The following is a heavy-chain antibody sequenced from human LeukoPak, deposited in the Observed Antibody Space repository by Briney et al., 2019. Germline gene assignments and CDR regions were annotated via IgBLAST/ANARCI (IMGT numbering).Heavy chain of an antibody. V-gene: IGHV3-23*01. Sequence: PGGSLRLSCAASGFTFSTYHMNWVRQAPGKGLEWVSFISSSGGTIYYADSVKGRFTISRDNSKNTLYLQMNSLRAEDTAVYYCANTYSSSWYPLFDSWGQGTLVTVSS. CDR1: GFTFSTYH. D-gene: IGHD6-13*01. CDR3: ANTYSSSWYPLFDS. J-gene: IGHJ4*02. CDR2: ISSSGGTI.